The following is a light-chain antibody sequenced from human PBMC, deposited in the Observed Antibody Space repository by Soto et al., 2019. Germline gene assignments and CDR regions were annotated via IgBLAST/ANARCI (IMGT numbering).Light chain of an antibody. V-gene: IGKV1-27*01. J-gene: IGKJ3*01. CDR1: QGISNY. CDR3: QRYNSVPRT. CDR2: AAS. Sequence: DIQMTQSPSSLSASVGDRVSITCRASQGISNYLAWYQQKPGRVPKLLIYAASTLQSGVPSRFSGSGSGTDFTLIISSLQPEDVATYYCQRYNSVPRTFGPGTKVDIK.